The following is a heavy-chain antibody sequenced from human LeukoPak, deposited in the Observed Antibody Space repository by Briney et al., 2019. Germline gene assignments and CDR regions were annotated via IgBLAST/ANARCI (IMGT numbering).Heavy chain of an antibody. CDR1: GYTFIDYE. V-gene: IGHV1-2*06. J-gene: IGHJ4*02. CDR2: VNPKNGGT. Sequence: ASVKVSCKASGYTFIDYELDWVRQARGQGFELMGRVNPKNGGTNHAQKFQGRVTMTRDTSISTVYMELSGLTSDDTAVYYCARDRMGSYEWWGQGTLVTVSS. D-gene: IGHD1-26*01. CDR3: ARDRMGSYEW.